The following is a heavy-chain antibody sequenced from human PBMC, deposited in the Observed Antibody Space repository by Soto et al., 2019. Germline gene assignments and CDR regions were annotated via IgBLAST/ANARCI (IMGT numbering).Heavy chain of an antibody. CDR3: ARGRVAVAGDFYYFGMDV. D-gene: IGHD6-19*01. V-gene: IGHV1-8*01. Sequence: QVQLVQSGAEVKKPGASVKVSCKASGYTFASYDINWVRQAAGQGLEWMGWMNPNSGSTGYAQKFQGRVIMTRNTSMSTAYMELSSLRSEDTAVYYCARGRVAVAGDFYYFGMDVWGQGTTVTVSS. CDR1: GYTFASYD. CDR2: MNPNSGST. J-gene: IGHJ6*02.